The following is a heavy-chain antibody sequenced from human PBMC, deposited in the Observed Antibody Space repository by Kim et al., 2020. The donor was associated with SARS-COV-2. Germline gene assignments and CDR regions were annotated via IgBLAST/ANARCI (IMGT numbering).Heavy chain of an antibody. CDR2: ISQSGTP. CDR3: ARDRTYHFEKSGYFDY. V-gene: IGHV4-38-2*02. Sequence: SETLSLTCTVSGYSITSGHYWGWLRQTPGKGLEWIGSISQSGTPNVNPSLRSRVSIGVDTPKNRFSLKLNSVTAADTAVYSCARDRTYHFEKSGYFDYWGQGILVIVSS. CDR1: GYSITSGHY. J-gene: IGHJ4*02. D-gene: IGHD3-22*01.